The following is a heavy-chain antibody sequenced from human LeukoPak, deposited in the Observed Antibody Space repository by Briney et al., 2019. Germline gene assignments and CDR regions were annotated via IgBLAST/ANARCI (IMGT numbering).Heavy chain of an antibody. CDR2: IDWDDDK. V-gene: IGHV2-70*11. CDR3: ARIRIAAGYFDY. J-gene: IGHJ4*02. Sequence: SGPAMVKPTHRLTLTCTFSGFSLSTNGMCVSWIRQPPGKALEWLARIDWDDDKYYSTSLKTRLTISKDTSKNQVVLTMTNMDPVDTATYYCARIRIAAGYFDYWGQGTLVTVSS. CDR1: GFSLSTNGMC. D-gene: IGHD6-13*01.